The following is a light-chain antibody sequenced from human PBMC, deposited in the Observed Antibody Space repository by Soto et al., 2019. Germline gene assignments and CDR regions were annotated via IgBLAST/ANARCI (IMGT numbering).Light chain of an antibody. V-gene: IGLV2-14*01. CDR2: EVT. J-gene: IGLJ1*01. Sequence: SVLTQPASVSGSPGQSITISCTGTSSDVGGYNYVSWYQLHPGKAPKLMIYEVTKRPSGVSNRFSGSKSGNTASLTISGLQAEDEADYYCSSYRGSSTLAVFGTGTKVTVL. CDR3: SSYRGSSTLAV. CDR1: SSDVGGYNY.